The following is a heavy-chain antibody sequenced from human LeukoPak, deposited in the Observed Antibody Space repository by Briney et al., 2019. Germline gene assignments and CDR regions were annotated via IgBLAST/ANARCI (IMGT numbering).Heavy chain of an antibody. D-gene: IGHD4-11*01. V-gene: IGHV1-18*01. CDR3: ARDRDYSNYPYYYYYYMDV. CDR2: ISAYNGNT. CDR1: GYTFTSYG. J-gene: IGHJ6*03. Sequence: VKVSCKASGYTFTSYGISWVRQAPGQGLEWMGWISAYNGNTNYAQKYQGRVTMTRDTSISTAYMELSRLRSDDTAVYYCARDRDYSNYPYYYYYYMDVWGKGTTVTVSS.